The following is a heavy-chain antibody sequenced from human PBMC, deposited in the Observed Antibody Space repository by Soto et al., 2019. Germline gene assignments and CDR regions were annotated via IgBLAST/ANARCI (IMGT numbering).Heavy chain of an antibody. V-gene: IGHV1-69*10. Sequence: GASVKVSCKTSGDNFKKNVFTWVRQAPGQGLEWMGGTIPALGKTHYIEKFQGRVTITGDDATGTVYMEVRDLTSEDTAIYYCARGPFRPSAMDVWGQGTTVTVSS. D-gene: IGHD3-10*01. J-gene: IGHJ6*02. CDR3: ARGPFRPSAMDV. CDR1: GDNFKKNV. CDR2: TIPALGKT.